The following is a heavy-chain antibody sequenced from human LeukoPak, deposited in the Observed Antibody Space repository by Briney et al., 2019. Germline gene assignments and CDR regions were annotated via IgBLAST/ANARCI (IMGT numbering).Heavy chain of an antibody. CDR2: IGVSGGST. CDR1: GFTFSSYV. D-gene: IGHD7-27*01. J-gene: IGHJ6*02. CDR3: VRDSSNWGYMAGIGGFYYYYGMDV. V-gene: IGHV3-23*01. Sequence: GGSLRLSCAASGFTFSSYVMSWVRRASGKGLEWVPGIGVSGGSTYYADSVKGRFTISRDNSKKTLYLQMNTLRAEDTAVYYCVRDSSNWGYMAGIGGFYYYYGMDVWGQGTTVTVSS.